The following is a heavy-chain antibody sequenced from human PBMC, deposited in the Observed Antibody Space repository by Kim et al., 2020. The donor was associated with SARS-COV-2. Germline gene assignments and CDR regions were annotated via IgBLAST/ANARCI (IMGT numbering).Heavy chain of an antibody. V-gene: IGHV4-34*01. CDR1: GGSFSGYY. CDR2: INHSGST. D-gene: IGHD2-15*01. CDR3: AKGQDRDFDC. Sequence: SETLSLTCAVYGGSFSGYYWSWIRQPPGKGLEWIGEINHSGSTNYNPSLKSRATISVDTSKNQFSLKLSSVTAADKAVYYCAKGQDRDFDCWGQGTLVTVSS. J-gene: IGHJ4*02.